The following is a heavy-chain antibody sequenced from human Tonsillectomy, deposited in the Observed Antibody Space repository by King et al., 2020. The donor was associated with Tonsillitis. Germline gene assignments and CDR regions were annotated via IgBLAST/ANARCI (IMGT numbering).Heavy chain of an antibody. Sequence: QLQESGPGVVKPSETLSLPCTVSGGSIRSSDHDLAWILQAPGKGVGWSGCMYVSGALFFNPSPKSRITISGGASENRFSLKLSSVTAADTAVYFCARYVSGSFEYWGQGALVTVSS. D-gene: IGHD1-26*01. V-gene: IGHV4-39*01. CDR1: GGSIRSSDHD. J-gene: IGHJ4*02. CDR3: ARYVSGSFEY. CDR2: MYVSGAL.